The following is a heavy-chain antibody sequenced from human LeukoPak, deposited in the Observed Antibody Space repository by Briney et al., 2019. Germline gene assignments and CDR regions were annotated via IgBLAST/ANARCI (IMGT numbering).Heavy chain of an antibody. CDR1: GGTFSSYA. CDR2: IIPIFGTA. J-gene: IGHJ4*02. CDR3: ARDGKLTGAPYFDY. Sequence: ASVKVSCKASGGTFSSYAISWVRQAPGQGLDWMGRIIPIFGTANYAQTFQGRVTITTDESTSTAYMELSSLRSEDTAVYYCARDGKLTGAPYFDYWGQGTLVTVSS. D-gene: IGHD7-27*01. V-gene: IGHV1-69*05.